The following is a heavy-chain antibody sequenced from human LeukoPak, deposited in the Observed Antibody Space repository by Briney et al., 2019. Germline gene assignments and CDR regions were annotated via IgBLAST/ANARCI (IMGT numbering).Heavy chain of an antibody. D-gene: IGHD3-3*01. CDR3: ASRAIFGVVIMDY. Sequence: GGSLRRSCTPSGLTFSSYEMSWVRQAPGKGLEWVSYISSSGTTIFYADSVKGRFTISRDNAKNSVYLQMNSLRAEDTAVYYCASRAIFGVVIMDYWGQGTLVTVSS. J-gene: IGHJ4*02. CDR2: ISSSGTTI. V-gene: IGHV3-48*03. CDR1: GLTFSSYE.